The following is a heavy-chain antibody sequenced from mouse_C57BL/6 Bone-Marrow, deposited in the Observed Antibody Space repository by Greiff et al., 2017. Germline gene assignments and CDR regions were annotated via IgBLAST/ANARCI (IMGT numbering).Heavy chain of an antibody. CDR3: ARRGVIYWDVDV. CDR1: GYAFSSSW. Sequence: VQLQQSGPELVKPGASVKISCKASGYAFSSSWMNWVKQRPGQGLEWIGRIYPGDGDTNYNGKFKGKATLTAAQSSSTAYMQLSSLTSEDAEVYAGARRGVIYWDVDVWGTGTTVTVSS. V-gene: IGHV1-82*01. J-gene: IGHJ1*03. CDR2: IYPGDGDT.